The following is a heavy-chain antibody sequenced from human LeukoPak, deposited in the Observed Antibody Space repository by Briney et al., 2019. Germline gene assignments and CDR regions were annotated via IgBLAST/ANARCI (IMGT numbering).Heavy chain of an antibody. Sequence: PGRSLRLSCEPSGFTFSDFYMTCLRQAQEKGLEWVSYISGSGSDIKYAGSVKGRFRISRDNADNTLYLEVNSLRAEDTAMYYCTRGRRRVDYWGQGTLVTVSS. V-gene: IGHV3-11*01. CDR3: TRGRRRVDY. J-gene: IGHJ4*02. CDR1: GFTFSDFY. CDR2: ISGSGSDI.